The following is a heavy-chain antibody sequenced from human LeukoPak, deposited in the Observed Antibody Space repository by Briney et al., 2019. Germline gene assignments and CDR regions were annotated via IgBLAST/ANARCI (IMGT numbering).Heavy chain of an antibody. CDR3: ARVSGSGWHFDY. J-gene: IGHJ4*02. D-gene: IGHD6-19*01. V-gene: IGHV3-48*03. Sequence: GGALRLSCAPSGFTFSNYEMNWVRQAPGKGLEWGSFISSSGVLIYYADSVKGRFTISRDNAKNSLYLQMNSLRVEDTAVYYCARVSGSGWHFDYWGQGSLVTVSS. CDR2: ISSSGVLI. CDR1: GFTFSNYE.